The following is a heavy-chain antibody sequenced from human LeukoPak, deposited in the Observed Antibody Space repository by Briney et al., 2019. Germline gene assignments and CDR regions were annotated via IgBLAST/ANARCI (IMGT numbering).Heavy chain of an antibody. CDR2: IGKDGSGN. Sequence: GGSLRLSCAASGFSLSRYWTSWVRQAPGQGLEWVANIGKDGSGNHYADSVKGRFAISRDNAKNSLYLQMNSPRADDTAVYYCARDLDYYATDYWGQGTLVTVSS. V-gene: IGHV3-7*01. D-gene: IGHD3/OR15-3a*01. J-gene: IGHJ4*02. CDR1: GFSLSRYW. CDR3: ARDLDYYATDY.